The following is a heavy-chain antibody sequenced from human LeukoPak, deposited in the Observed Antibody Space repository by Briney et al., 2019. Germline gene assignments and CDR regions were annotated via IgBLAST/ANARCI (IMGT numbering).Heavy chain of an antibody. D-gene: IGHD4-17*01. Sequence: GGSLRLSCAASGFTFSSYGMHWVRQAPGKGLEWVAFIRYDGSNKYYADSVKGRFTISRDNAKNSLYLQMNSLRVEDTAVYYCARESGGDYGESFDYWGQGTLVTVSS. V-gene: IGHV3-30*02. CDR1: GFTFSSYG. J-gene: IGHJ4*02. CDR2: IRYDGSNK. CDR3: ARESGGDYGESFDY.